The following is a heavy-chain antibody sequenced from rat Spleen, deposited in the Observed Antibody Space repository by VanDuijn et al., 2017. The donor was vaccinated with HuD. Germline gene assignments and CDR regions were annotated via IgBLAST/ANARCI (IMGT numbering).Heavy chain of an antibody. V-gene: IGHV5-19*01. J-gene: IGHJ3*01. CDR2: ISNSGGSI. CDR3: TSHGARVSRFAY. D-gene: IGHD1-4*01. CDR1: GFTFSNYG. Sequence: EVQLVESGGGLVQPGRSLKLSCAASGFTFSNYGMHWIRQAPTKGLEWVASISNSGGSIYYPDSVKGRFTISRDNAQNTLYLQMNSLRSEDTATYYCTSHGARVSRFAYWGQGTLVTVSS.